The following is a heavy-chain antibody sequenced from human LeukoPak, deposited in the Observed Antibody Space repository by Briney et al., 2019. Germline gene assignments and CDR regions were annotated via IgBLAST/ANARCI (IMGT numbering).Heavy chain of an antibody. CDR2: ISAYNCNT. CDR3: ARAEEQQLVPFGY. V-gene: IGHV1-18*01. CDR1: GYTFTSYG. J-gene: IGHJ4*02. D-gene: IGHD6-13*01. Sequence: ASVKVSCKASGYTFTSYGISWVRQAPGQGLEWMGWISAYNCNTNYARKLQGRVTMTTDTSTSTAYMGLRSLGSDETAVYYCARAEEQQLVPFGYWGQGTLVTVSS.